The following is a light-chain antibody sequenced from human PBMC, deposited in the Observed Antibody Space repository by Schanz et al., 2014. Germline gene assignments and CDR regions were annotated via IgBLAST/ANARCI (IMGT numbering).Light chain of an antibody. CDR1: EDIRTY. J-gene: IGKJ2*01. V-gene: IGKV1-9*01. CDR2: SAS. CDR3: QQSYSTPPT. Sequence: SQLTQSPSSLSASVGDIVTITCRASEDIRTYLAWYQQKPGKAPRLLIYSASTLQSGVPSRFSGSGSGTDFSLTINSLQPEDFATYYCQQSYSTPPTFGQGTKLEIK.